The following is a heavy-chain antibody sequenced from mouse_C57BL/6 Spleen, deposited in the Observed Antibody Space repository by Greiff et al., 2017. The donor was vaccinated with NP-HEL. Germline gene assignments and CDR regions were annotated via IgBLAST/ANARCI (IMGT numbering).Heavy chain of an antibody. CDR2: IWTGGGT. Sequence: VQRVESGPGLVAPSQSLSITCTVSGFSLTSYAISWVRQPPGKGLEWLGVIWTGGGTNYNSALKSRLSISKDNSKSQVFLKMNSLQTDDTARYYCARTDYYGSSPVLDYWGQGTTLTVSS. CDR1: GFSLTSYA. V-gene: IGHV2-9-1*01. CDR3: ARTDYYGSSPVLDY. J-gene: IGHJ2*01. D-gene: IGHD1-1*01.